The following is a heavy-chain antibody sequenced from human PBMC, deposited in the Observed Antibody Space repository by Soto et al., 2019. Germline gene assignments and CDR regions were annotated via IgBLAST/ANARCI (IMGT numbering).Heavy chain of an antibody. J-gene: IGHJ5*02. CDR1: GFTFSSYS. CDR2: ISSSSSYI. V-gene: IGHV3-21*01. D-gene: IGHD3-3*01. Sequence: GGSLRLSCAASGFTFSSYSMNWVRQAPGKGLEWVSSISSSSSYIYYADSVKGRFTISRDNAKNSLYLQMNSLRAEDTAVYYCARDVTPPSYYDFWSGYYIGWFDPWGQGTLVTV. CDR3: ARDVTPPSYYDFWSGYYIGWFDP.